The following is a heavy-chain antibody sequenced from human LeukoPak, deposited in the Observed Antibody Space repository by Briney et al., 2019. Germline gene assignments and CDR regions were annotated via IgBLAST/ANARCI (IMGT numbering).Heavy chain of an antibody. Sequence: GGSLRLSCAASGFTFSTYWMSWVRQAPGKGLEWVSAISGSGGSTYYADSVKGRFTISRDNSKNTLYLQMNSLRAEDTAVYYCAKGLRVQGSGAFDIWGQGTMVTVSS. V-gene: IGHV3-23*01. CDR2: ISGSGGST. CDR1: GFTFSTYW. D-gene: IGHD3-10*01. CDR3: AKGLRVQGSGAFDI. J-gene: IGHJ3*02.